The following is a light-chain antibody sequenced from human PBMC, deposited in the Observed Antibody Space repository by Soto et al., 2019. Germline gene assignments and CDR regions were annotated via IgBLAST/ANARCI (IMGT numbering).Light chain of an antibody. CDR1: SSNIGATYH. CDR2: GNS. J-gene: IGLJ3*02. CDR3: QSYDSSLSGSV. Sequence: QSVLTQPPSVSGASGQRVTISCTGSSSNIGATYHVHWYQQLPGTAPKLLIYGNSNRPSGVPDRFSGSKSGTSASLAITGLRAEDEADYYCQSYDSSLSGSVFGGGTKLTVL. V-gene: IGLV1-40*01.